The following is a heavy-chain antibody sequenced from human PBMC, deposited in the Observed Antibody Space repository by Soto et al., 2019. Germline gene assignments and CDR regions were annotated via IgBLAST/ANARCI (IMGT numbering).Heavy chain of an antibody. D-gene: IGHD5-18*01. CDR1: GYSFTNYY. Sequence: ASVKVSCKASGYSFTNYYMHWVRQAPGQGLEWMGRINPSGGSTRYAQRFQGRVSMTRDMSTSTVYMELSSLKSEDTAVYYCARDLLPSVGYTSGFGVFYGMDVWGQGTTVTVS. CDR2: INPSGGST. CDR3: ARDLLPSVGYTSGFGVFYGMDV. J-gene: IGHJ6*02. V-gene: IGHV1-46*01.